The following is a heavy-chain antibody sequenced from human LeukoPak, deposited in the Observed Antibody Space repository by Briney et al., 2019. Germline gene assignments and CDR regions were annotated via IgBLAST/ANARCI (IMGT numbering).Heavy chain of an antibody. CDR1: GFTFSSYA. D-gene: IGHD3-10*01. V-gene: IGHV3-23*01. CDR2: ISGSGGST. Sequence: GGSLRLSCAASGFTFSSYAMSWVRQAPGKGLEWVSAISGSGGSTYYADSVKGRFTISRDNSKNTLYLQMNSLRVEDTAVYYCARVTMVRGVIFNFDYWGQGTLVTVSS. CDR3: ARVTMVRGVIFNFDY. J-gene: IGHJ4*02.